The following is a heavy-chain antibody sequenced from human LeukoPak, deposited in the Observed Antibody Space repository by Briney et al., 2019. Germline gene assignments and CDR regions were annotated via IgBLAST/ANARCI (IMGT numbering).Heavy chain of an antibody. Sequence: GGSLRLSCAASGFTFSSYSMNWVRQAPGKGLEWASSISSSSSYIYYADSVKGRFTISRGNAKNSLYLQMNSLRAEDTAVYYCARANYDFWSGSDYWGQGTLVTVSS. CDR2: ISSSSSYI. V-gene: IGHV3-21*01. J-gene: IGHJ4*02. D-gene: IGHD3-3*01. CDR3: ARANYDFWSGSDY. CDR1: GFTFSSYS.